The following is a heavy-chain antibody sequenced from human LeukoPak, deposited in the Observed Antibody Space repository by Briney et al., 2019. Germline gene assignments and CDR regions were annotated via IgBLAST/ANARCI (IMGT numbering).Heavy chain of an antibody. Sequence: ASVKVSCKASGYTFTSYAMNWVRQAPGQGLEWMGWINTNTGNPTYAQGFTGRFVFSLDTSVSTAYLQISSLKAEDTAVYYCARVSISYYDSSGYYLAPNDYWGQGTLVTVSS. D-gene: IGHD3-22*01. CDR3: ARVSISYYDSSGYYLAPNDY. CDR2: INTNTGNP. CDR1: GYTFTSYA. J-gene: IGHJ4*02. V-gene: IGHV7-4-1*02.